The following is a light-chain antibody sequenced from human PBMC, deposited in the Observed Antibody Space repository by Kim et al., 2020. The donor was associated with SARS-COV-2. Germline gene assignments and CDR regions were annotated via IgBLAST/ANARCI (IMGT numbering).Light chain of an antibody. J-gene: IGKJ1*01. V-gene: IGKV3-11*01. Sequence: EIVLTQSPATLSLFPGERATLSCRASQSVSSYLAWYQQKPGQAPRLLIYDASNRATGIPARFSGSGSGTDFTLTISSLEPEDFAVYYCQQRSNWPPRMFGQGTKVDIK. CDR2: DAS. CDR3: QQRSNWPPRM. CDR1: QSVSSY.